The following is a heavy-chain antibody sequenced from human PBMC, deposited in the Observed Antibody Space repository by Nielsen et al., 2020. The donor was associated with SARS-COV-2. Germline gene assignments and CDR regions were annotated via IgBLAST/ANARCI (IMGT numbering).Heavy chain of an antibody. Sequence: GGSLRLSCAASGFTFSSYGMHWVRQAPGKGLEWVAVISYDGSNKYYADSVKGRFTISRDNSKNTLYLQMNSLRVEDTAVYYCAKDHNGSKQWPPYYYGMDVWGQGTTVTVSS. CDR1: GFTFSSYG. J-gene: IGHJ6*02. D-gene: IGHD6-19*01. CDR2: ISYDGSNK. V-gene: IGHV3-30*18. CDR3: AKDHNGSKQWPPYYYGMDV.